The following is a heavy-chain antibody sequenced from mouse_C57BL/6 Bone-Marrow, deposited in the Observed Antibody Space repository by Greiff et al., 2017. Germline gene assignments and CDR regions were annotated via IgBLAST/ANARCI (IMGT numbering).Heavy chain of an antibody. CDR2: INYDGSST. D-gene: IGHD1-1*01. CDR1: GFTFSDYY. CDR3: ARVGGRGSWYFDV. V-gene: IGHV5-16*01. J-gene: IGHJ1*03. Sequence: EVQLVESEGGLVQPGSSMKLSCTASGFTFSDYYMAWVRQVPEKGLEWVANINYDGSSTYYLDSLKSRFIISRDNAKNILYLQMSSLKSEDTATYYCARVGGRGSWYFDVWGTGTTVTVSS.